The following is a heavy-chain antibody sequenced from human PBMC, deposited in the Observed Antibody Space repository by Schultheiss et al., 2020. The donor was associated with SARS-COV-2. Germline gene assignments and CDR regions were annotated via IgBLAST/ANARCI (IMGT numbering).Heavy chain of an antibody. Sequence: GGSLRLSCAASGFAFSSYEMNWVRQAPGKGLEWVSYIGSSRTPMYYADSVKGRFTISRDNSKNTLYLQMNSLRAEDTAVYYCARDHSAAAGTPGPWGQGTLVTVSS. D-gene: IGHD6-13*01. CDR1: GFAFSSYE. CDR3: ARDHSAAAGTPGP. CDR2: IGSSRTPM. J-gene: IGHJ5*02. V-gene: IGHV3-48*01.